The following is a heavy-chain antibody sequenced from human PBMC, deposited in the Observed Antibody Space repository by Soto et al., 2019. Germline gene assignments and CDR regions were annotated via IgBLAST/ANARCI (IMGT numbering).Heavy chain of an antibody. CDR2: ISFDGSNK. J-gene: IGHJ6*02. D-gene: IGHD6-13*01. Sequence: PGGSLSLSCAASGFTFSSFGMHWVRQAPGKGLEWVAFISFDGSNKYYVDSAKGRFIISRDNSKNTLSLQMNSLKAEDTAVYYCAKDTSKYSNNWPAYYGLDVWGQGTTVTVAS. V-gene: IGHV3-30*18. CDR3: AKDTSKYSNNWPAYYGLDV. CDR1: GFTFSSFG.